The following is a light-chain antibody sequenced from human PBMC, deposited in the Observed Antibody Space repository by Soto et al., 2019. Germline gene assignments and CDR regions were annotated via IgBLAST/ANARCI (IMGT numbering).Light chain of an antibody. V-gene: IGKV1-39*01. CDR3: QQSYATPRD. J-gene: IGKJ5*01. Sequence: DIQMTQSPSSLSVSVGDRVTIPCRASQGISDYLAWYQQKPGKVPKLLIYTASRLESGVPSRFSGSGSGTDFILTISSLQPEDFATYYCQQSYATPRDFGQGTRLEIK. CDR1: QGISDY. CDR2: TAS.